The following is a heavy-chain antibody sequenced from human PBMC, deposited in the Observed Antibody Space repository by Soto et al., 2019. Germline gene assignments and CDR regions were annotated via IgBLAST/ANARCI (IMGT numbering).Heavy chain of an antibody. CDR1: GFSLSTSGVG. CDR2: IYWDDDK. Sequence: QITLKESGPTLVKPTQTLTLTCTFSGFSLSTSGVGVGWICQPPEKALEWLALIYWDDDKRYSPSLKSRLTITKDTSKNQVVLTMTNMDPVDTATYYCAHRPSYCSGYSCYSGFDYWGQGTLVTVSS. J-gene: IGHJ4*02. D-gene: IGHD2-15*01. V-gene: IGHV2-5*02. CDR3: AHRPSYCSGYSCYSGFDY.